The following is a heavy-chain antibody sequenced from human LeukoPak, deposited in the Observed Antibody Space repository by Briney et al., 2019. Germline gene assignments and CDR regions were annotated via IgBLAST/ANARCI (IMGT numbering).Heavy chain of an antibody. CDR2: IKQGGSEK. CDR3: ARDMGYSYGYSYFDH. D-gene: IGHD5-18*01. Sequence: PGGSLRLSCAASGFTSSSYWMSWVRQAPGKGLEWVANIKQGGSEKYYVDSVKGRFTISRDNAKNSLYLQMNSLRAEDTAVYYCARDMGYSYGYSYFDHWGQGTLVTVSS. V-gene: IGHV3-7*01. CDR1: GFTSSSYW. J-gene: IGHJ4*02.